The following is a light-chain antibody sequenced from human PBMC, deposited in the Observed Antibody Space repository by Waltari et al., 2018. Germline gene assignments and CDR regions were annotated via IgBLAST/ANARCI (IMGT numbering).Light chain of an antibody. J-gene: IGLJ2*01. CDR3: LSRDISSTRF. CDR2: GQD. Sequence: SSELTQDPTVSVALGQTVRITCQGDSLRRYSASWYQQRPGQAPVLVFYGQDNRPSGPPDRFSGSTSGYTATLTITGTQAEDEADYYCLSRDISSTRFFGGGTRLTV. CDR1: SLRRYS. V-gene: IGLV3-19*01.